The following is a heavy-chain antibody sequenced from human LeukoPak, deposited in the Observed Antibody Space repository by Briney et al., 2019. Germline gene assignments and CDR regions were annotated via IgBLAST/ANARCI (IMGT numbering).Heavy chain of an antibody. J-gene: IGHJ4*02. Sequence: GGSLRLSCAASGFTFSSYWMHWVRQAPGKGLLWVSRINSDGSSTWYADSVKGRFTISRDNAKNSLYLQMNSLRAEDTAVYYCAREVRGVIIGDFDYWGQGTLVTVSS. CDR1: GFTFSSYW. D-gene: IGHD3-10*01. CDR3: AREVRGVIIGDFDY. CDR2: INSDGSST. V-gene: IGHV3-74*01.